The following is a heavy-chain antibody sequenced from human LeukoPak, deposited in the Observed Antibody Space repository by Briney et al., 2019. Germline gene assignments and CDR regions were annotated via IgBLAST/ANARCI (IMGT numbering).Heavy chain of an antibody. V-gene: IGHV3-23*01. Sequence: GGSLRLSCAASGFTFSSHALSWVRQAPGKGLEWVSSLSGSGYNTYYADSVKGRFTISRDNSKNTVYLQMNSLRAEDTAVYYCAKGPGFRLDYWGQGTLVTASS. J-gene: IGHJ4*02. CDR3: AKGPGFRLDY. D-gene: IGHD3-9*01. CDR2: LSGSGYNT. CDR1: GFTFSSHA.